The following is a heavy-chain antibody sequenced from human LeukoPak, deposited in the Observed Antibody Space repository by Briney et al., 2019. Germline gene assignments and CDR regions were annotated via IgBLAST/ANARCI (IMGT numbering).Heavy chain of an antibody. J-gene: IGHJ6*03. V-gene: IGHV1-2*02. Sequence: GASVKVSCKASGYTFTGYYIHWVRQAPGQGLEWMGLINPNSGYTNYARKFQGRVTMTRDTSISTAYMELSRLRSDDTAVYYCARSGGYSGYAQGDYYYMDVWGKGTTVTVSS. CDR1: GYTFTGYY. D-gene: IGHD5-12*01. CDR3: ARSGGYSGYAQGDYYYMDV. CDR2: INPNSGYT.